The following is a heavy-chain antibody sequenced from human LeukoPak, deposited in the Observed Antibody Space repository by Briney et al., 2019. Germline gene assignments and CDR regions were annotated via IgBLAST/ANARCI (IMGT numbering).Heavy chain of an antibody. Sequence: SETLSLTCTVSGGSISSYYWSWIRQPPGKGLEWIGDIYYSGSTNYNPSLKSRGTISVDTSKNQFSLKLSSVTAADTAVYYCARGRSGKYYFDYWGQGTLVTVSS. D-gene: IGHD1-26*01. CDR3: ARGRSGKYYFDY. CDR2: IYYSGST. CDR1: GGSISSYY. J-gene: IGHJ4*02. V-gene: IGHV4-59*01.